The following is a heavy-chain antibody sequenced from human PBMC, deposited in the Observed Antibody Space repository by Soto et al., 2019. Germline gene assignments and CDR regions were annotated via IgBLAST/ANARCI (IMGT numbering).Heavy chain of an antibody. CDR2: IYYSGST. CDR3: ARERGRRTGTTFGRGASYYFDY. V-gene: IGHV4-31*03. D-gene: IGHD1-7*01. Sequence: QVQLQESGPGLVKPSQTLSLTCTVSGGSISSGGYYWSWIRQHPGKGLEWIGYIYYSGSTYYNPSLQSRVTISVDTSKNQFSLKLSSVTAADTAVYYCARERGRRTGTTFGRGASYYFDYWGQGTLVTVSS. J-gene: IGHJ4*02. CDR1: GGSISSGGYY.